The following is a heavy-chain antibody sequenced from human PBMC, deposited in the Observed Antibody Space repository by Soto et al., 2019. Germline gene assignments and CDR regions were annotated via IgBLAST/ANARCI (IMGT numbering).Heavy chain of an antibody. CDR1: GFTFSSYG. Sequence: PVGSLRLSCAASGFTFSSYGMHWVRQAPGKGLEWVAVISYDGSNKYYADSVKGRFTISRDNSKNTLYLQMNSLRAEDTAVYYCAKDRSPLPDYWGQGTLVTVSS. V-gene: IGHV3-30*18. J-gene: IGHJ4*02. CDR2: ISYDGSNK. CDR3: AKDRSPLPDY.